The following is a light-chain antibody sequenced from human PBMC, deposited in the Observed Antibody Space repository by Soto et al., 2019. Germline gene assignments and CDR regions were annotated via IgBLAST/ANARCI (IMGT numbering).Light chain of an antibody. CDR1: QSISNW. CDR3: QQLLSYPIT. V-gene: IGKV1-9*01. Sequence: GDRVTIACRASQSISNWLAWYQQKPGKAPKLLIYAASTLQSGVPLSFSGSGSGTSFTLTISSLQPEDFATYYCQQLLSYPITFGQGTQREIK. J-gene: IGKJ5*01. CDR2: AAS.